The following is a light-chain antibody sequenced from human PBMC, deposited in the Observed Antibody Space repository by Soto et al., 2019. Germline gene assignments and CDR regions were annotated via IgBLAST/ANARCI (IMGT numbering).Light chain of an antibody. V-gene: IGLV1-40*01. CDR1: SSNIGSNE. CDR2: DNN. CDR3: QSFDSSLSAYV. J-gene: IGLJ1*01. Sequence: QSVLTQAPSVSEAPGQRVTISCSGSSSNIGSNEVTWYQQFPGEAPKLLIYDNNNRPSGVPDRFSGSKSGTSASLAITGLQAEDEGDYYCQSFDSSLSAYVFGTGTKVTVL.